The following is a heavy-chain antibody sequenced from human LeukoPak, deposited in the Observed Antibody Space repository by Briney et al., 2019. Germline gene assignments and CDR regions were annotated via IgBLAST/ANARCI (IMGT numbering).Heavy chain of an antibody. CDR1: GFTFSSYG. V-gene: IGHV3-30*18. CDR2: ISYDGSNK. D-gene: IGHD2-2*01. J-gene: IGHJ6*02. Sequence: GRSLRLSCAASGFTFSSYGMHWVRQAPGKGLEWVAVISYDGSNKYYADSVKGRFTISRDNSKNTLYLQMNSLRAEDTAVYYCAKDIVVVPAAYYYYYGMDVWGQGTTVTVS. CDR3: AKDIVVVPAAYYYYYGMDV.